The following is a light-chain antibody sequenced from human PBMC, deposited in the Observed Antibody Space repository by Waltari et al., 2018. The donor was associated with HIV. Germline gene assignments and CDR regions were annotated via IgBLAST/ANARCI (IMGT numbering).Light chain of an antibody. CDR1: NSNIGAGYD. J-gene: IGLJ2*01. CDR2: DTN. CDR3: QSYDSRLSGSVV. V-gene: IGLV1-40*01. Sequence: QSALTQPPSVSGAPGQIVTISCSGSNSNIGAGYDVHWYQQLPGTAPRLLIYDTNNRPSGVPDRFSGSKSGTSASLAITGLQSEDEADYYCQSYDSRLSGSVVFGGGTKVTVL.